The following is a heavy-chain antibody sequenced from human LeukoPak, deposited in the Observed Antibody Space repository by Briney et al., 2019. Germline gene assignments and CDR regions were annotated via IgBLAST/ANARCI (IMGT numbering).Heavy chain of an antibody. D-gene: IGHD3-3*01. CDR2: IIPVVGKA. CDR3: ARDSVTIFGVVSFNLMAFDY. Sequence: GSSVKVSCKASGGTFSSYAISWVRQAPGQGLEWMGGIIPVVGKANYAQKFQGRVTITADESTSTAYMELSSLRSEDTAVYYCARDSVTIFGVVSFNLMAFDYWGQGTLVTVSS. CDR1: GGTFSSYA. V-gene: IGHV1-69*13. J-gene: IGHJ4*02.